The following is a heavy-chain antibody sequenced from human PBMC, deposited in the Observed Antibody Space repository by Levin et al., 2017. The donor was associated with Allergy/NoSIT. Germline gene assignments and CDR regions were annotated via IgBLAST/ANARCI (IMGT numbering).Heavy chain of an antibody. Sequence: PGGSLRLSCAASGFTFSSYGMHWVRQAPGKGLEWVAVISYDGSNKYYADSVKGRFTISRDNSKNTLYLQMNSLRSEDTAVYYCAKAYSGYDGDYWGQGTLVTVSS. CDR1: GFTFSSYG. J-gene: IGHJ4*02. V-gene: IGHV3-30*18. CDR2: ISYDGSNK. D-gene: IGHD5-12*01. CDR3: AKAYSGYDGDY.